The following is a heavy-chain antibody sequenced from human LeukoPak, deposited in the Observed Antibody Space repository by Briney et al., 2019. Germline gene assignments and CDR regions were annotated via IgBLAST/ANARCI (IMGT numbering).Heavy chain of an antibody. CDR2: INPNSGGT. CDR3: ARDRGSVVPAATYYFDY. V-gene: IGHV1-2*02. D-gene: IGHD2-2*01. J-gene: IGHJ4*02. Sequence: ASVKVSCKASGYTFTGYYMHWVRQAPGQGLEWMGWINPNSGGTNYAQNFQGRVTMTRDTSISTAYMELSRLRSDDTAVYYCARDRGSVVPAATYYFDYWGQGTLVTVSS. CDR1: GYTFTGYY.